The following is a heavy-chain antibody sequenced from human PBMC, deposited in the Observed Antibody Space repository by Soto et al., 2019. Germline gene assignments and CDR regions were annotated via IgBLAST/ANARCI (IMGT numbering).Heavy chain of an antibody. Sequence: SETLSLTCTVSGGSISSYYWSWIRQPPGKGLEWIGYIYYSGSTNYNPSLKSRVTISVDTSKNQFSLKLSSVTAADTAVYYCARAVCIITSCYYYYYGMCVWGQGTTVTVSS. V-gene: IGHV4-59*01. CDR1: GGSISSYY. CDR3: ARAVCIITSCYYYYYGMCV. CDR2: IYYSGST. J-gene: IGHJ6*02. D-gene: IGHD2-2*01.